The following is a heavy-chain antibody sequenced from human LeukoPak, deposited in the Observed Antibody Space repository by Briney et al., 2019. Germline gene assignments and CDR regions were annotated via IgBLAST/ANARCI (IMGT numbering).Heavy chain of an antibody. D-gene: IGHD3-22*01. J-gene: IGHJ4*02. CDR3: VKGAESYCDSRSDY. CDR2: ISNNGGTT. CDR1: GFTFSSYA. V-gene: IGHV3-64D*09. Sequence: GGSLRLSCSASGFTFSSYAMHWVRQAPGKGLEYVSAISNNGGTTYYVDSVKGRFTIFRDNSKNTLYLQMSSLRAEDTAVFYCVKGAESYCDSRSDYWGQGTLVTVSS.